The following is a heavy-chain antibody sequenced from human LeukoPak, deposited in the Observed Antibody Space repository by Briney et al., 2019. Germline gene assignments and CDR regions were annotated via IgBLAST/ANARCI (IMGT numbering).Heavy chain of an antibody. Sequence: GGSLRLSCAASGFTFSSYGMHWVRQAPGKGLEWVAVIWYDGTNKYYADSVKGRFTISRDNSKNTLYLQMNSLRAEDTAVYYCAKEMIVVVTDGYWGQGTLVTVSS. CDR1: GFTFSSYG. CDR3: AKEMIVVVTDGY. V-gene: IGHV3-33*06. D-gene: IGHD3-22*01. J-gene: IGHJ4*02. CDR2: IWYDGTNK.